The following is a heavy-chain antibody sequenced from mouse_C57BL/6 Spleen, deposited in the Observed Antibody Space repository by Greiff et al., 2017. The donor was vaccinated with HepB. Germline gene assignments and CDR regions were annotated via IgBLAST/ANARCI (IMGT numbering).Heavy chain of an antibody. CDR1: GFTFSSYA. D-gene: IGHD2-12*01. V-gene: IGHV5-4*01. CDR3: AMYFGCYLYAMDY. CDR2: ISDGGSYT. J-gene: IGHJ4*01. Sequence: EVQRVESGGGLVKPGGSLKLSCAASGFTFSSYAMSWVRQTPEKRLEWVATISDGGSYTSYPDNVKGRFTISRDNAKNNLYLQMSHLKSEDTAMYYFAMYFGCYLYAMDYWGQGTSVTVSS.